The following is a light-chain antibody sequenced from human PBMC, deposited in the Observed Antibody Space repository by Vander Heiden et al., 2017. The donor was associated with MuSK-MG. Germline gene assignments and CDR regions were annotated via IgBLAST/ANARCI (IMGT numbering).Light chain of an antibody. CDR1: QDISNS. V-gene: IGKV1-33*01. Sequence: DIQMTQSPSSLSASVGDRVTITCQASQDISNSLNWYQQKPGKAPKHLIYDASFLDKGVPSRFSGSGSGTDFSLIINSLQPDDIATYYCQQYDNFRGTFGPGTKVDLK. CDR2: DAS. CDR3: QQYDNFRGT. J-gene: IGKJ3*01.